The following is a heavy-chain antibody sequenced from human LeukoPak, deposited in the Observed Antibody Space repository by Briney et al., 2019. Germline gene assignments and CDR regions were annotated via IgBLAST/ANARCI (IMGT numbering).Heavy chain of an antibody. CDR2: IRWNSDRT. D-gene: IGHD2-2*01. Sequence: GRSLRLSCAASGFTFDDYAMHWVRQAPGKGLEWVSGIRWNSDRTVYADSGKGRFTISKENAKNFLYLQMNSLRAEDMAFYYCARSQRKDQLLFGYYFAYWGQGALVAVSS. CDR3: ARSQRKDQLLFGYYFAY. J-gene: IGHJ4*02. V-gene: IGHV3-9*03. CDR1: GFTFDDYA.